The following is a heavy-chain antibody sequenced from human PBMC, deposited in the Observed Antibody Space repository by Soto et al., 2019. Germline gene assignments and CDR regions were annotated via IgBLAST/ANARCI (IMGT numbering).Heavy chain of an antibody. Sequence: SDTLSITSAVYGGSFAIYYWDWVRQSQGKGLEWIGEINYSGSTDYNPSLESRVTISVDTSKNQFSLKLSSVTAADTGIYYCARVGRYTSGWYLDYFDYWGQGTVVTVYS. CDR1: GGSFAIYY. CDR2: INYSGST. V-gene: IGHV4-34*01. D-gene: IGHD6-19*01. J-gene: IGHJ4*02. CDR3: ARVGRYTSGWYLDYFDY.